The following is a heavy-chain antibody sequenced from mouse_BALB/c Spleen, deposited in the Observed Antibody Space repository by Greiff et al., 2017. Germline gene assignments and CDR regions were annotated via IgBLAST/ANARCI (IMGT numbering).Heavy chain of an antibody. Sequence: QVQLKESGAELVKPGASVKLSCKASGYTFTSYWMHWVKQRPGQGLEWIGEINPSNGRTNYNEKFKSKATLTVDKSSSTAYMQLSSLTSEDSAVYYCARRAMDYWGQGTSVTVSS. V-gene: IGHV1S81*02. J-gene: IGHJ4*01. CDR3: ARRAMDY. CDR2: INPSNGRT. CDR1: GYTFTSYW.